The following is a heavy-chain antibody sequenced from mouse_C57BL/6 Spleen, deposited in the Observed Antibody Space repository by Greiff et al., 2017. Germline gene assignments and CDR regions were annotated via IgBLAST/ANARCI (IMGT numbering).Heavy chain of an antibody. CDR1: GFTFSNYW. D-gene: IGHD4-1*01. V-gene: IGHV6-3*01. Sequence: EVQLQESGGGLVQPGGSMKLSCVASGFTFSNYWMNWVRQSPEKGLEWVAQIRLKSDNYATHYAESVKGRFTISRDDYKSSVYLQMNDLRAEDTGIYYCTGTGTTFDYWGQGTTLTVSS. CDR3: TGTGTTFDY. CDR2: IRLKSDNYAT. J-gene: IGHJ2*01.